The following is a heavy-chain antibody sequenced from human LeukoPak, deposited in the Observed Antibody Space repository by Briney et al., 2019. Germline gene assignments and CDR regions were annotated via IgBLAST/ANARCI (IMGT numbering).Heavy chain of an antibody. D-gene: IGHD3-9*01. J-gene: IGHJ4*02. CDR3: ARGGDYDILTGYYTGFPSYYFDY. Sequence: ASVKVSCKASGGTFSSYAISWVRQAPGQGLEWMGGIIPIFGTANYAQKFQGRVTITADKSTSTAYMELSSLRSEDTAVYHCARGGDYDILTGYYTGFPSYYFDYWGQGTLVTVSS. CDR1: GGTFSSYA. V-gene: IGHV1-69*06. CDR2: IIPIFGTA.